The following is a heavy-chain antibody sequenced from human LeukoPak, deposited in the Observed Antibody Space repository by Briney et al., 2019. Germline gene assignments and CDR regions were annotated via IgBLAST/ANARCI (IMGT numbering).Heavy chain of an antibody. J-gene: IGHJ4*02. D-gene: IGHD3-10*01. CDR1: GFTFSNYA. Sequence: GGSLRLSCAASGFTFSNYAMIWVRQAPGKGLEWVSGISVSGANTYYADSVKGRFTISRDNSKNTLYLQMNSLRAEDTAVYYCANEGRITEDYWGQGTLVTVSS. CDR2: ISVSGANT. CDR3: ANEGRITEDY. V-gene: IGHV3-23*01.